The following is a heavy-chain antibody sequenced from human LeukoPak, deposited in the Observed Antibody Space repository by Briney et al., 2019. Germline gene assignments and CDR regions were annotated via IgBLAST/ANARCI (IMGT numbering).Heavy chain of an antibody. J-gene: IGHJ6*03. D-gene: IGHD1-14*01. CDR1: GFTFSNYG. CDR2: IRYDLSNR. CDR3: GNHEKRGVPENYYYFYYMDV. Sequence: PGGSLRLSCAASGFTFSNYGIHWVRQAPGKGLEWVAFIRYDLSNRYYAYSLKCRFPIPRDNSRNPLFLQMNSLGPEDTAVYYCGNHEKRGVPENYYYFYYMDVWGKGTTVTV. V-gene: IGHV3-30*02.